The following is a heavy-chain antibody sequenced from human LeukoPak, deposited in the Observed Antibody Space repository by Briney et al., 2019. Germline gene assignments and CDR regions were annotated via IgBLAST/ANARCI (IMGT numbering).Heavy chain of an antibody. J-gene: IGHJ4*02. CDR2: ISYDGTNK. CDR1: GFTFNLYA. CDR3: ARGKWYDTLTGPFDY. Sequence: PGWSLRLSCATSGFTFNLYAIHWVRQAPGKGLEWVAVISYDGTNKYYADSVKGRFTISRDNSKDSLSLQMNSLRADDTAVYYCARGKWYDTLTGPFDYWGQGTLVTVSS. D-gene: IGHD3-9*01. V-gene: IGHV3-30*04.